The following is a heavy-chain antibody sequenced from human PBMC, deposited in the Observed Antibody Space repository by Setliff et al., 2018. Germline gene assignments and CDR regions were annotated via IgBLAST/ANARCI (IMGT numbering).Heavy chain of an antibody. D-gene: IGHD1-1*01. V-gene: IGHV3-74*01. Sequence: GESLKLSCAASGFSFSSHWMHWVRQGPGKGLVWVSRINSDESRTNYAGSVKGRFTISRDNAKNTLYLQMNSLRAEDTAVYYCARDREGDGNYYMDVWGKGTTVTVSS. J-gene: IGHJ6*03. CDR2: INSDESRT. CDR1: GFSFSSHW. CDR3: ARDREGDGNYYMDV.